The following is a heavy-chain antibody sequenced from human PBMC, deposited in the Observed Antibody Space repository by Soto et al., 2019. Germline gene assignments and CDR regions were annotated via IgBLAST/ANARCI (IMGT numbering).Heavy chain of an antibody. V-gene: IGHV1-8*01. CDR1: GYSFTNND. CDR2: MNPGSGDT. CDR3: ARMATCGSLNWFGP. D-gene: IGHD3-16*02. J-gene: IGHJ5*02. Sequence: ASVKVSCKASGYSFTNNDVSWVRQATGQGLEWMGWMNPGSGDTGYAQKFQGRVTMTRDISTATAYMELSSLRSDDLAIYYCARMATCGSLNWFGPWGQRPLVTVSS.